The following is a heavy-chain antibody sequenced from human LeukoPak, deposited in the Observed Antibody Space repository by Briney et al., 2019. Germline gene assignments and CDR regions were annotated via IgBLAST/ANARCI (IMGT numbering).Heavy chain of an antibody. Sequence: SETLSLTCSVSGGSISSYSWSWIRQPPGKGLEWIGSMYYRGSTYHNPSLKSRVTISVDTSKNQFSLKLSSVTAADTAVYYCATTTIRLGYWGQGTLVTVSP. CDR3: ATTTIRLGY. CDR2: MYYRGST. D-gene: IGHD1-26*01. CDR1: GGSISSYS. V-gene: IGHV4-39*07. J-gene: IGHJ4*02.